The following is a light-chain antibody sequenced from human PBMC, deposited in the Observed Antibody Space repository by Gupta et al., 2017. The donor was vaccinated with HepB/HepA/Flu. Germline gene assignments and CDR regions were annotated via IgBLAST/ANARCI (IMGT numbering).Light chain of an antibody. Sequence: QTVVTQEPSFLVSPGGTVTLTCGLGSGSVSTTYYPSWYQQTPGQGPRTLIYSTNTRSSEVPDRFSGSILGNKAALTISGAQAEDESDYYCMLYLGGGVVFGGGTKLTVL. V-gene: IGLV8-61*01. CDR2: STN. CDR1: SGSVSTTYY. J-gene: IGLJ2*01. CDR3: MLYLGGGVV.